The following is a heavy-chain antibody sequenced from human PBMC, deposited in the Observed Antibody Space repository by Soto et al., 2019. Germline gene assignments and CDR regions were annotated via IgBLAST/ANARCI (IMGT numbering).Heavy chain of an antibody. V-gene: IGHV1-69*01. CDR3: ARDLTSVRGS. D-gene: IGHD3-10*01. Sequence: QVQMVQSGAEVKKPGSSARVSCKVSGGTFSRHSISWVGQAPGQGLEWIGGIIPIFDATQYAQKFQGRLTITADESTTTFHMDLSGLRPEDTAIYYCARDLTSVRGSWGQGTLVTVS. J-gene: IGHJ4*02. CDR2: IIPIFDAT. CDR1: GGTFSRHS.